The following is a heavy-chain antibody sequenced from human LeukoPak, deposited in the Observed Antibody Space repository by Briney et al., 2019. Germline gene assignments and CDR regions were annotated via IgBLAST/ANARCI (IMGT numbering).Heavy chain of an antibody. V-gene: IGHV4-39*07. CDR1: GGSVGSGTYY. D-gene: IGHD6-13*01. J-gene: IGHJ4*02. CDR3: ARKPIINNAWYHFDY. CDR2: VYYSGSA. Sequence: SETLSLTCTVSGGSVGSGTYYWSWIRQSPGKGLEWIGNVYYSGSAYYNPSLKSRVTMSVDTSKNQFSLKLSSVTAADTAVYYCARKPIINNAWYHFDYWGQGTLVTVSS.